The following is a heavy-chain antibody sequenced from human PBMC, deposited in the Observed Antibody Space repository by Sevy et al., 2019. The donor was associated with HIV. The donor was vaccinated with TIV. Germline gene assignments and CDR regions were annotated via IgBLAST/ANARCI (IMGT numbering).Heavy chain of an antibody. D-gene: IGHD3-9*01. V-gene: IGHV3-7*01. Sequence: GGSLRLSCAASGFTFSSYWMSWVLQAPGKGLEWVANIKQDGSEKYYVDSVKGRFTISRDNAKNSLYLQMNSLRAEDTAVYYCARGAYYDILTGYYLDYWGQGTLVTVSS. J-gene: IGHJ4*02. CDR1: GFTFSSYW. CDR2: IKQDGSEK. CDR3: ARGAYYDILTGYYLDY.